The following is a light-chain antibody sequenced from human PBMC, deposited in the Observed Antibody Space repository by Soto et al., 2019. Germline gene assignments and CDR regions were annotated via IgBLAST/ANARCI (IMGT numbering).Light chain of an antibody. J-gene: IGKJ1*01. Sequence: DVQMTQSPSTLSASVGDRVTITCRASQSISTWLAWYQQKPGKAPKLLIYKASGLESGVPSRFSGSGSGTEFTLTISSLQPDDFATYYCQQYNTYSWTFGQGTKEEIK. CDR1: QSISTW. CDR3: QQYNTYSWT. CDR2: KAS. V-gene: IGKV1-5*03.